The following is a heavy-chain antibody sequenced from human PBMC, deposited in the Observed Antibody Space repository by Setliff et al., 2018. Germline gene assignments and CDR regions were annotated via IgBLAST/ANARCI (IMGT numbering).Heavy chain of an antibody. CDR3: ARDPASPAAAGGWFDP. CDR2: ILSSGGT. J-gene: IGHJ5*02. D-gene: IGHD6-13*01. Sequence: SETLSLTCSVSDASISSGSNYWSWIRQPAGKGVEWIGHILSSGGTNYNPSLKNRVSISVDTSKNQFSLKLSSVTAADTAVYYCARDPASPAAAGGWFDPWGQGTLVTVSS. CDR1: DASISSGSNY. V-gene: IGHV4-61*09.